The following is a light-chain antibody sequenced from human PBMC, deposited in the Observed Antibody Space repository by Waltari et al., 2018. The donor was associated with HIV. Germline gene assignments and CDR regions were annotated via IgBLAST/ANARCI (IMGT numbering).Light chain of an antibody. J-gene: IGLJ3*02. CDR3: CSYAGSYTWV. CDR1: SSDVGGYNY. CDR2: DVS. V-gene: IGLV2-11*01. Sequence: QSALTPPRSVSGSPGQSVTISCPGTSSDVGGYNYVSWYQQHTGKAPKLMIYDVSKRPSGVPDRFSGSKSGNTASLTISGLQAEDEADYYCCSYAGSYTWVFGGGTKLTVL.